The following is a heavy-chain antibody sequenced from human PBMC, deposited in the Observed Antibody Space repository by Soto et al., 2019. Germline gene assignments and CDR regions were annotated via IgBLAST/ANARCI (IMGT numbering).Heavy chain of an antibody. J-gene: IGHJ6*02. V-gene: IGHV3-48*02. D-gene: IGHD3-3*01. CDR1: GFIFSSYS. CDR2: ISSSTNTI. CDR3: ARSGDFFVVPGSLNFHFNGLDV. Sequence: GGSLRLSCAASGFIFSSYSMSWVRQVPGKGLQWVSHISSSTNTIYYADSVKGRFTISRDSAKNSVYLQMNSLRDEDTAVYYCARSGDFFVVPGSLNFHFNGLDVWGQGTTVTVSS.